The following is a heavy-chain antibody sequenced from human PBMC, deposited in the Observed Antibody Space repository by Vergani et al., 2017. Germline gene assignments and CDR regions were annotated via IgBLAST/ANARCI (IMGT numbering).Heavy chain of an antibody. V-gene: IGHV4-4*02. Sequence: QVQLQESGPGLVKPSGTLSLTCAVSGGSISSSNWWSWVRQPPGKGLEWIGEIYHSGSTNYNPSLKSRVTISVDKSKNQFSLKLSSVTAADTAVYYCARERSKYCSSTSCANYYYYYYMDVWGKGTTVTVSS. CDR1: GGSISSSNW. J-gene: IGHJ6*03. CDR2: IYHSGST. D-gene: IGHD2-2*01. CDR3: ARERSKYCSSTSCANYYYYYYMDV.